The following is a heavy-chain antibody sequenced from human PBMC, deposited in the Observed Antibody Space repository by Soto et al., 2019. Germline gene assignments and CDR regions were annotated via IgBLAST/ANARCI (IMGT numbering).Heavy chain of an antibody. Sequence: PSETQSLLRTGSGGSIRSSDWTWIRQHPGKGLEWIGYIYYSGSSNYIPYLKSRVTISVDTSKNQFSLKLSSVTAADTAVYYCANQHYGEGDAFDSWGPGTMVTVS. J-gene: IGHJ3*02. CDR3: ANQHYGEGDAFDS. D-gene: IGHD4-17*01. CDR2: IYYSGSS. V-gene: IGHV4-59*01. CDR1: GGSIRSSD.